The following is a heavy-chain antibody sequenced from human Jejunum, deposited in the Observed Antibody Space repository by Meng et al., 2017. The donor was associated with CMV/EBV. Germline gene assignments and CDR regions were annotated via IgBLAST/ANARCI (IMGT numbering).Heavy chain of an antibody. J-gene: IGHJ1*01. D-gene: IGHD5-12*01. CDR3: AKARRYSGYDGDFRH. CDR1: GFTFDDYN. CDR2: IGWEGVNT. V-gene: IGHV3-43*01. Sequence: GFTFDDYNMHWVRQAPGKGLEWVSLIGWEGVNTIYADSVKGRFTISRDNSKNSLYLQMNSLRTEDTALYYCAKARRYSGYDGDFRHWGQGTLVTVSS.